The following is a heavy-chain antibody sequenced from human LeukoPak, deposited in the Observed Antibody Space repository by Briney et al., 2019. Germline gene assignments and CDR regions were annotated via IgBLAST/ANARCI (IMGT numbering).Heavy chain of an antibody. CDR1: GFTFSSYT. V-gene: IGHV3-21*01. J-gene: IGHJ3*02. Sequence: GGSLRLSCAASGFTFSSYTLNWVRQAPGKGLEWVSSISSAGGYIYYADSVKGRFTISRDNAKNSLYLQMNSLRAEDTAVYYCARDVGHAFDIWGQGTMVTVSS. CDR2: ISSAGGYI. CDR3: ARDVGHAFDI. D-gene: IGHD3-16*01.